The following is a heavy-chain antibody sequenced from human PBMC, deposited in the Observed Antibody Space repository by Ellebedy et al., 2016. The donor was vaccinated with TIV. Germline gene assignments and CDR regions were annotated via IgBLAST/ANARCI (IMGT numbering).Heavy chain of an antibody. V-gene: IGHV3-64*02. CDR3: ARDLFEGANDAFDI. Sequence: GESLKISCAASGFTFTNYAMHWVRQAPGKGLEFVAGIGYSGDYTYYADSVQGRFTISRDNSKDTLFLQMGSLRAEDMAVYFGARDLFEGANDAFDIWGQGTMVTVSS. CDR1: GFTFTNYA. D-gene: IGHD3-16*01. CDR2: IGYSGDYT. J-gene: IGHJ3*02.